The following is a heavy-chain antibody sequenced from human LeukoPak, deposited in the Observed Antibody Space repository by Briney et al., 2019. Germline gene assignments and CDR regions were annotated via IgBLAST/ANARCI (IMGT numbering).Heavy chain of an antibody. CDR1: GFTFANAC. D-gene: IGHD5-18*01. J-gene: IGHJ4*02. CDR3: TTGTWIQLWLADY. Sequence: PGGSLRLSCAASGFTFANACMSWVRLAPWKVLEWVGHIKSKTDGGTTDYAAPVKGRFTISRDDSKNTLYLQMNSLKTEDTAVYYCTTGTWIQLWLADYWGQGTLVTVSS. CDR2: IKSKTDGGTT. V-gene: IGHV3-15*01.